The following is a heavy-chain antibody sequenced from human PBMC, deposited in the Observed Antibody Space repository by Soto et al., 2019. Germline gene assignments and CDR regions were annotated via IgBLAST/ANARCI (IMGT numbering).Heavy chain of an antibody. Sequence: PGGSLSLSCAASGFPVSSNYMSWVRQAPGKGLEWVSVIYSGGSTYYADSVKGRFTISRDNSKNTLYLQMNSLRAEDTAVYYCATGNLGGSGTYYQRYYGLDVWGQGTTVTVSS. CDR1: GFPVSSNY. CDR2: IYSGGST. J-gene: IGHJ6*02. D-gene: IGHD3-10*01. CDR3: ATGNLGGSGTYYQRYYGLDV. V-gene: IGHV3-66*01.